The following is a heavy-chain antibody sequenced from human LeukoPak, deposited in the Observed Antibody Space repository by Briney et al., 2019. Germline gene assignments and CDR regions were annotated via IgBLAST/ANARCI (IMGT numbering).Heavy chain of an antibody. D-gene: IGHD4/OR15-4a*01. CDR1: GGTFSSYA. CDR2: IIPILGIA. CDR3: ARRPRDYPPDY. Sequence: SVKVSCKASGGTFSSYAISWVRQAPGQGLEWMGRIIPILGIANYAQKFQGRVTITADKSTSTAYMELSSLRSEDTAVYYCARRPRDYPPDYWGQGTLVTVSS. J-gene: IGHJ4*02. V-gene: IGHV1-69*04.